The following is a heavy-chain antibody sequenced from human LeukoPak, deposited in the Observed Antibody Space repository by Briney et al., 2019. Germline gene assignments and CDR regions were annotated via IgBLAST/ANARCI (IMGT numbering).Heavy chain of an antibody. V-gene: IGHV3-21*04. D-gene: IGHD1-26*01. J-gene: IGHJ4*02. CDR1: GFTFSTYS. CDR2: ISSSSDYI. Sequence: GGSLRLSCAASGFTFSTYSMNWVRQAPGKGLEWVSSISSSSDYIYYADSVKGRFTISRDNAKNSLYLQMNSLRAEDTAVYYCASDGGTGSWGDWGQGTLVTVSS. CDR3: ASDGGTGSWGD.